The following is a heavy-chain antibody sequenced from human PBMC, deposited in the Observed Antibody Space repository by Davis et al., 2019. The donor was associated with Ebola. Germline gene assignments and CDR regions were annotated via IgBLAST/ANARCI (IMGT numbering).Heavy chain of an antibody. J-gene: IGHJ4*02. V-gene: IGHV3-23*01. CDR1: GFTFDDYA. Sequence: GESLKISCAASGFTFDDYAMHWVRQAPGKGLEWVSAISGSGGSTYYADSVKGRFTISRDNAKNSLYLQMNSLRDEDTAVYYCARGKGATNLDYWGQGTLVTVSS. CDR3: ARGKGATNLDY. CDR2: ISGSGGST. D-gene: IGHD1-26*01.